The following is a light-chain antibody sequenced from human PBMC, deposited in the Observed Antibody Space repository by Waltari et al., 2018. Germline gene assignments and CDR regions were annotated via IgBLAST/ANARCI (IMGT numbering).Light chain of an antibody. CDR3: QQYNTFPYN. V-gene: IGKV1-5*03. CDR2: KAS. Sequence: DIQMTQSPSTLSASVGDRVTITCRASQSISTWLAWYQQKPGIAPNLLIQKASTLESGVPSSFSGSGSGTEFTLTISSLQPDDFATYYCQQYNTFPYNFGQGTKLEIK. J-gene: IGKJ2*01. CDR1: QSISTW.